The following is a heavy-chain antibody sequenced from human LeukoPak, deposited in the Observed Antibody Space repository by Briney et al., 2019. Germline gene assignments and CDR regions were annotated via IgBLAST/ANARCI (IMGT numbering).Heavy chain of an antibody. CDR1: GYTFTSYG. CDR2: INPNSGGT. CDR3: AADLWFGEYHWFDP. Sequence: ASVKVSCKASGYTFTSYGISWVRQAPGQGLEWMGWINPNSGGTNYAQKFQGRVTMTRDTSISTAYMELSRLRSDDTAVYYCAADLWFGEYHWFDPWGQGTLVTVSS. J-gene: IGHJ5*02. V-gene: IGHV1-2*02. D-gene: IGHD3-10*01.